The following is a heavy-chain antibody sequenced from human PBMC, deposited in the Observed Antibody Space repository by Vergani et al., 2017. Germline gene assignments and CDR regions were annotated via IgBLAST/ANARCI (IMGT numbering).Heavy chain of an antibody. Sequence: EVQLVEPGGGLVQPGGSLRLSCAVSGFTSSDHYMDWVRQAPGKGLEWVGRTRNKANSYTTEYAASVKGRFTISRDDSKNSLYLKMNSLKIEDTAVYYCARLGYCSSTTCRQAFDIWGQGTMVTVSS. D-gene: IGHD2-2*01. CDR1: GFTSSDHY. CDR3: ARLGYCSSTTCRQAFDI. J-gene: IGHJ3*02. V-gene: IGHV3-72*01. CDR2: TRNKANSYTT.